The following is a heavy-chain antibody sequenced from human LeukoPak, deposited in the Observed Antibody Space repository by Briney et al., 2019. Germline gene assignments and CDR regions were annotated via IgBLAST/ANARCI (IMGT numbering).Heavy chain of an antibody. CDR2: IKHDGSVK. J-gene: IGHJ3*02. V-gene: IGHV3-7*01. D-gene: IGHD4-17*01. CDR1: GFTFSNTW. Sequence: GGSLRLSCVASGFTFSNTWMSWVRQAPGEGLEWVASIKHDGSVKYYVDSVKGRFTISRDNAKNSLYLQMNSLRAEDTAVYYCAKEDYGDYSAFDIWGQGTMATVSS. CDR3: AKEDYGDYSAFDI.